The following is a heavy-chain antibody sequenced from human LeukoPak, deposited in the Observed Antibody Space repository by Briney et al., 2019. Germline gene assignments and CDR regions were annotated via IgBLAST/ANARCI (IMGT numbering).Heavy chain of an antibody. D-gene: IGHD5-24*01. CDR2: ISHDGRTK. Sequence: GKSLTLSCVVSGFNFDNFAMHWVRQPLGKGLEWVAVISHDGRTKYYADSMKGRIAISRDNSKNALFLQMNNLRSEDTAVYFCARPSPPGDGYNPPDHWGQGTLVTVSS. V-gene: IGHV3-30*09. J-gene: IGHJ4*02. CDR1: GFNFDNFA. CDR3: ARPSPPGDGYNPPDH.